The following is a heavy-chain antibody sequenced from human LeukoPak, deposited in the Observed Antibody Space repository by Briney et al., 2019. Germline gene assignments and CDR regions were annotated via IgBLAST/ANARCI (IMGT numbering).Heavy chain of an antibody. V-gene: IGHV4-39*02. Sequence: PSETLSLTCTVSGDSISSRSYYWDWLRQAPVKGLEWIGSIHSSGSTYYNPSLKSRLTLSVDTSKNLFSLRLISVTAADTAVYYCANSLGGDYGWFGGQFGLWGRGTLVTVSS. J-gene: IGHJ2*01. CDR2: IHSSGST. CDR3: ANSLGGDYGWFGGQFGL. D-gene: IGHD4-17*01. CDR1: GDSISSRSYY.